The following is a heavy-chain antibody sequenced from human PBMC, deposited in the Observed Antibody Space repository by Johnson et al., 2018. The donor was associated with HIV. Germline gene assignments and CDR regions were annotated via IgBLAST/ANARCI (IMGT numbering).Heavy chain of an antibody. Sequence: QVQLVESGGELIRPGASLKLSCTASGFSFSAYAMSWVRQAPGKGLEWVAVVSYDGSERYYADSVKGRFTISRDNSKNTLYLQMNSLRAEDTAVYHCARDRIVGADYDAFDIWGQGTMVTVSS. CDR2: VSYDGSER. D-gene: IGHD1-26*01. V-gene: IGHV3-30*04. J-gene: IGHJ3*02. CDR3: ARDRIVGADYDAFDI. CDR1: GFSFSAYA.